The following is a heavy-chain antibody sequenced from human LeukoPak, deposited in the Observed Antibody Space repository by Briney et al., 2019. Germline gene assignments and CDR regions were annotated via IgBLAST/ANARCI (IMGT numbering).Heavy chain of an antibody. CDR1: GGSISSYY. Sequence: PSETLSLTCTVSGGSISSYYWSWIRQPPGKGLEWIGYIYYSGSTNYNPSLKSRVTISVDTSKNQFSLKLSSVIAADTAVYYCARVVATGPCYYYYYGMDVWGQGTTVTVSS. V-gene: IGHV4-59*01. D-gene: IGHD5-12*01. J-gene: IGHJ6*02. CDR2: IYYSGST. CDR3: ARVVATGPCYYYYYGMDV.